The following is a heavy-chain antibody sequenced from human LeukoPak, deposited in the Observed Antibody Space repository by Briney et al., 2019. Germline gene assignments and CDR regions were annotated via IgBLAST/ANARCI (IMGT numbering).Heavy chain of an antibody. CDR2: IYSGGST. V-gene: IGHV3-66*02. Sequence: GGSLRLSCAASGFTVSSNYMSWVRRAPGKGLEWVSVIYSGGSTYYADSVKGRFTISRDNSKNTLYLQMNSPRAEDTAVYYCASQGHYDYVWKAIDYWGQGTLVTLSS. J-gene: IGHJ4*02. CDR3: ASQGHYDYVWKAIDY. D-gene: IGHD3-16*01. CDR1: GFTVSSNY.